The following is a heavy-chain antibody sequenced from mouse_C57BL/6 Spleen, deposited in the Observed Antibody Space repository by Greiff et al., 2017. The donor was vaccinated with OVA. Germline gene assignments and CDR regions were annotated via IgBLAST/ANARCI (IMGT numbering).Heavy chain of an antibody. CDR1: GFTFSDYG. V-gene: IGHV5-17*01. J-gene: IGHJ3*01. Sequence: EVKVVESGGGLVKPGGSLKLSCAASGFTFSDYGMHWVRQAPEKGLEWVAYISSGSSTIYYADTVKGRFTISRDNAKNTLFLQMTSLRSEDTAMYYCARQAEGFAYWGQGTLVTVSA. D-gene: IGHD3-2*02. CDR3: ARQAEGFAY. CDR2: ISSGSSTI.